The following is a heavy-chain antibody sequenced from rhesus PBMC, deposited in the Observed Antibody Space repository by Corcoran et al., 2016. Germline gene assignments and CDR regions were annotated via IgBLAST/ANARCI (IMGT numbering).Heavy chain of an antibody. CDR1: GGSISGGYA. CDR3: ARRGSSSYGD. CDR2: NYESSGRT. D-gene: IGHD6-43*01. J-gene: IGHJ4*01. V-gene: IGHV4-76*01. Sequence: QVQLQESGPGLGKPSETLSLTCAVSGGSISGGYAGCWFGQPPGKGLGWIGENYESSGRTNYNPSLKNRVTMSKDEAKNQFSLKLSSVTAADTAVYYWARRGSSSYGDWGQGVLVTVSS.